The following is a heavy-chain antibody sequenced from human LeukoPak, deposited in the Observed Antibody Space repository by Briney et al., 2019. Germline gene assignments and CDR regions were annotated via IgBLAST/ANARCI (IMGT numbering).Heavy chain of an antibody. V-gene: IGHV5-51*01. Sequence: GGSLKISCKTSGYSFTKYWIVWVRQMPGKGLEWMGIIYPDDSDTRYSPAFQGQVIISADKSISTAYLQWSSLRASDTAIYYCARLDNSSSDSGMDVWGQGTTVTVSS. CDR3: ARLDNSSSDSGMDV. CDR2: IYPDDSDT. J-gene: IGHJ6*02. CDR1: GYSFTKYW. D-gene: IGHD6-6*01.